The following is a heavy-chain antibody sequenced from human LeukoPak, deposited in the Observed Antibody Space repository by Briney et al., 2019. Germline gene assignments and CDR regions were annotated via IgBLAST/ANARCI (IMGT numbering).Heavy chain of an antibody. D-gene: IGHD4-23*01. CDR1: GFTFSSYS. CDR3: ARDPITVVGGGSFDY. CDR2: ISSSGAKT. Sequence: GGSLRLSCAASGFTFSSYSMNWVRRAPGKGLQWVSSISSSGAKTYYADSLKGRVTISRDNAKNSYYLEMNNLVAEDTAVYYCARDPITVVGGGSFDYWGQGILVTVSS. V-gene: IGHV3-21*01. J-gene: IGHJ4*02.